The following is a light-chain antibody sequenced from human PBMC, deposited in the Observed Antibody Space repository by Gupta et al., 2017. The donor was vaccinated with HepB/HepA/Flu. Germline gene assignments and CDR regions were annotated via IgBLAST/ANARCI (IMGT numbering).Light chain of an antibody. CDR3: TSYAGTNIFYV. CDR1: SSDVGAYNG. Sequence: QSALTQPPSASGSPGQSVTISCTGSSSDVGAYNGVSWYQQHPGKAPKLMIYEVSKRPSGVPDRFSGSKSGNTASLTVSGLQAEDEADYYCTSYAGTNIFYVFGTGTTVTVL. CDR2: EVS. J-gene: IGLJ1*01. V-gene: IGLV2-8*01.